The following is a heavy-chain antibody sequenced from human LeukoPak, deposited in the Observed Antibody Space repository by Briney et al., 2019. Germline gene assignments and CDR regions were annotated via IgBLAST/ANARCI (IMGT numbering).Heavy chain of an antibody. V-gene: IGHV5-51*01. J-gene: IGHJ4*02. D-gene: IGHD1-1*01. CDR3: ARHAGTWGYFDY. CDR1: GYSFTSYW. Sequence: AGESLKISCKGSGYSFTSYWIGWGRQSPGKALEWMGIIYPGDSDTRYSPSFQGQVTISADKSISTAYLQWSSLKASDTAMYYCARHAGTWGYFDYWGQGTLVTVPS. CDR2: IYPGDSDT.